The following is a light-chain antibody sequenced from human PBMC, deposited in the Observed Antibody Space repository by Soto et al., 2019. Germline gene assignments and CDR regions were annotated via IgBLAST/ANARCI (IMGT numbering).Light chain of an antibody. Sequence: QSVLTQPPSVSAAPGQEVTISCSGTSSNIEKNSVSWYQQLPGTAPKLLIFDDSKRPSGIPGRFFGSKSGTSATLAITGLQTGDEADYYCETWDSSLSSGVFGGGTQLTVL. CDR1: SSNIEKNS. J-gene: IGLJ3*02. V-gene: IGLV1-51*01. CDR2: DDS. CDR3: ETWDSSLSSGV.